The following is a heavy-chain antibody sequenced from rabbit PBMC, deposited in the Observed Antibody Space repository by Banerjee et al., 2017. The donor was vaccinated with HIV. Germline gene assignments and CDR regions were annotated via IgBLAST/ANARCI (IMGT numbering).Heavy chain of an antibody. Sequence: QEQLEESGGGLVKPEGSLTLTCTASTFYFSNNYVMCWVRQAPGKGLEWMACINTCGGNIVSATWAKGRFTSSKASSTTLTLQMPSLTAADTVSNIWARDLGGSMDWWAPGTLVPVS. CDR3: ARDLGGSMDW. CDR1: TFYFSNNYV. D-gene: IGHD4-2*01. J-gene: IGHJ4*01. V-gene: IGHV1S45*01. CDR2: INTCGGNI.